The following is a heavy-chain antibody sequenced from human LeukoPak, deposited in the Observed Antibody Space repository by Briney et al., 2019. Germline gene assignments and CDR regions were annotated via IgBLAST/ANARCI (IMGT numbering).Heavy chain of an antibody. Sequence: GRSLRLSCAASGFTFDDYAMHWVRQAPGKGLEWVSGISWNSGSIGYADSVKGRFTISRDNAKNSLYLQMNSLRVEDMALYYCAKDTVWFGELSGAFDIWGQGTMVTVSS. D-gene: IGHD3-10*01. V-gene: IGHV3-9*03. J-gene: IGHJ3*02. CDR2: ISWNSGSI. CDR3: AKDTVWFGELSGAFDI. CDR1: GFTFDDYA.